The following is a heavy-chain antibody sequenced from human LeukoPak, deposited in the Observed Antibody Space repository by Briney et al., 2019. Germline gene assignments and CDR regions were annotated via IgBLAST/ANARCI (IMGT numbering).Heavy chain of an antibody. V-gene: IGHV1-69*01. CDR2: IIPIFGTA. CDR3: ARGRLRYFDWPPHYMDV. J-gene: IGHJ6*03. CDR1: GGTFSSYA. D-gene: IGHD3-9*01. Sequence: SVKVSCKASGGTFSSYAISWVRQAPGQGLEWMGGIIPIFGTANYAQKFQGRVTITADESTSTAYMELSSLRSEDTAVYYCARGRLRYFDWPPHYMDVWGKGTTVTVS.